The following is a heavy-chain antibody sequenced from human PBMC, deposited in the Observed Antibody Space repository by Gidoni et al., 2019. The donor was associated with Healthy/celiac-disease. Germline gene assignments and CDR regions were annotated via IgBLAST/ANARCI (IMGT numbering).Heavy chain of an antibody. Sequence: QVQLQEPGSGLVKHSETLSLTCPGSGGSISSYYWSWIRQPPGKGLEWIGYIYYSGSTSYTPSLKSRVTISVDTSKNQFSLKLSSVTAADTAVYYCARGHNATVDVWGKGTTVTVSS. V-gene: IGHV4-59*01. CDR3: ARGHNATVDV. CDR2: IYYSGST. J-gene: IGHJ6*04. CDR1: GGSISSYY.